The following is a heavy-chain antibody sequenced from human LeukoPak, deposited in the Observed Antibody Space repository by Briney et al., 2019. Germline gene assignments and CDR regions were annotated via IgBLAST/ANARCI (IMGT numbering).Heavy chain of an antibody. V-gene: IGHV3-53*01. CDR3: ARCKGIPFSGSYDY. Sequence: GGSLRLSCAASGNYWMHWVRQAPGKGLEWVSVIYSGGSTYYADSVKGRFTITRDNSKNTLYLQMNSLRAEDTAVYYCARCKGIPFSGSYDYWGQGTLVTVSS. CDR2: IYSGGST. CDR1: GNYW. D-gene: IGHD1-26*01. J-gene: IGHJ4*02.